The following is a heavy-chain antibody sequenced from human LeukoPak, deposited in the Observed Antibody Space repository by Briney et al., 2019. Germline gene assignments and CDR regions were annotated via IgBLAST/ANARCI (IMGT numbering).Heavy chain of an antibody. Sequence: SETLSLTCTVSGGSISSSSYYWGWIRQPPGKGLEWIGSIYYSGSTYYNPSLKSRVTISVDTSKNQFSLKLSSVTAADTAVYYCARGYDSSGSTFDYWGQGTLVTVSS. D-gene: IGHD3-22*01. CDR2: IYYSGST. CDR1: GGSISSSSYY. J-gene: IGHJ4*02. V-gene: IGHV4-39*07. CDR3: ARGYDSSGSTFDY.